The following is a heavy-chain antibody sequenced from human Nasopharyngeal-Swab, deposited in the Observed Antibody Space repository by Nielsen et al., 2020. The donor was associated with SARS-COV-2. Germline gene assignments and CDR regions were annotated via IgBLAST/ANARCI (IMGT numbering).Heavy chain of an antibody. J-gene: IGHJ4*02. CDR1: GFSFSSFC. D-gene: IGHD3-10*01. Sequence: GGSLRLSCAASGFSFSSFCIHWVRQAPGKGLEWVALISYDGRNKFYADSVKGRFAISRDNSKDTMYLQASSLRPEDTALYYCVKDSLWFAEVVENFDSWGQGTFVTVSS. CDR2: ISYDGRNK. CDR3: VKDSLWFAEVVENFDS. V-gene: IGHV3-30*18.